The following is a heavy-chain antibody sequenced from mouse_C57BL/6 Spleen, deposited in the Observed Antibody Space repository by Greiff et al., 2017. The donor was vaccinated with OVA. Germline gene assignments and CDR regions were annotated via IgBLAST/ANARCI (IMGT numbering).Heavy chain of an antibody. V-gene: IGHV1-55*01. Sequence: VQLQQPGAELVKPGASVKMSCKASGYTFTSYWITWVKQRPGQGLEWIGDIYPGSGSTNYNEKFKSKATLTVDTSSSTAYMQLSSLTSEDSAVYYCARAGNDGYYGRGAMDYWGQGTSVTVSS. CDR1: GYTFTSYW. J-gene: IGHJ4*01. D-gene: IGHD2-3*01. CDR2: IYPGSGST. CDR3: ARAGNDGYYGRGAMDY.